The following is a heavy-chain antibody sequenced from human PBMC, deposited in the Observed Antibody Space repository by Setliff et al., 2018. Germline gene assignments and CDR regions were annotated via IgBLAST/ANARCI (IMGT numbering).Heavy chain of an antibody. J-gene: IGHJ6*03. CDR2: ISGSGSSI. V-gene: IGHV3-48*03. D-gene: IGHD2-2*02. CDR3: ARSSAPIKRDYMDV. CDR1: GFTFSSYE. Sequence: GGSLRLSCAASGFTFSSYEMNWVRQAPGKGLEWVSYISGSGSSIFYADSVKGRFTISRDNAKNSLYLQMNSLRAEDAAVYYCARSSAPIKRDYMDVWGKGTTVTVSS.